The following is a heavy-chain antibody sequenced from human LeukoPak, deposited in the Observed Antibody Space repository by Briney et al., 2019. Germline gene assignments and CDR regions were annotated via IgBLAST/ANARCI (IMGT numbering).Heavy chain of an antibody. Sequence: ASVKVSCKASGYTFTGYYMHWVRQAPGQGLEWMGWINPNSGGTNYAQKFQGGVTMTRDTSISTAYMELSRLRSDDTAVYYCARDLPWTNQLIAVAGKNWFDPWGQGTLVTVSS. D-gene: IGHD6-19*01. CDR2: INPNSGGT. CDR1: GYTFTGYY. J-gene: IGHJ5*02. V-gene: IGHV1-2*02. CDR3: ARDLPWTNQLIAVAGKNWFDP.